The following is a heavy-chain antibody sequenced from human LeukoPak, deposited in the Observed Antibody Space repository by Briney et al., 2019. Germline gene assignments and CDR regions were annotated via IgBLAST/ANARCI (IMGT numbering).Heavy chain of an antibody. CDR3: ARGLGDY. Sequence: PSETLSLTCAVYGGSFSGYYWSWIRKPPGKGLEWIGEINHSGSTNYNPSLKSRVTISVDTSKNQFSLKLSSVTAADTAVYYCARGLGDYWGQGTLVTVSS. J-gene: IGHJ4*02. CDR1: GGSFSGYY. CDR2: INHSGST. D-gene: IGHD3-10*01. V-gene: IGHV4-34*01.